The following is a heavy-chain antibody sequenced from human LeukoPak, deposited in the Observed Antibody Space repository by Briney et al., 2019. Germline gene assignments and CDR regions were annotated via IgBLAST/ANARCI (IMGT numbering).Heavy chain of an antibody. CDR1: GYTFTSYG. CDR3: ARVPVVVIYYYYMDV. Sequence: GASVKVSCKASGYTFTSYGISWVRQAPGQGLEWMGWISAYNGNTNYAQKLQGRVTMTTDTSTSTAYKELRSLRSDDTAVYYCARVPVVVIYYYYMDVWGKGTTVTVSS. CDR2: ISAYNGNT. D-gene: IGHD3-22*01. V-gene: IGHV1-18*01. J-gene: IGHJ6*03.